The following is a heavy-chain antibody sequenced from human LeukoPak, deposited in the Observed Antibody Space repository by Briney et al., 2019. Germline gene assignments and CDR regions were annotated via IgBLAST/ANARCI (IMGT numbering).Heavy chain of an antibody. CDR3: ARLSPLERTGSSNYHALGV. Sequence: KPSETLSLTCTVSGGSISSYYWSWIRQPPGKGLDWIGYTHHSGKTNYNPSLQSRVSISIDTSKNQFSLKLTSVTAADTAVYYCARLSPLERTGSSNYHALGVWGQGATVTVSS. CDR1: GGSISSYY. CDR2: THHSGKT. V-gene: IGHV4-59*01. J-gene: IGHJ6*02. D-gene: IGHD1-1*01.